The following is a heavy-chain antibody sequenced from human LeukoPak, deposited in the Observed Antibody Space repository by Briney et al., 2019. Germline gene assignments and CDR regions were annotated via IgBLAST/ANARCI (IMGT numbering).Heavy chain of an antibody. D-gene: IGHD3-3*01. CDR2: ISSSSSYI. V-gene: IGHV3-11*06. Sequence: KPGGSLRLSCAASGFTFSDYYMSWIRQAPGKGLEWVSSISSSSSYIYYADAVKGRFTISRDNAKNSLYLQMNSLRAEDTAVYYCAREIFWSGYYSNLHFDYWGRGTLVTVSS. CDR3: AREIFWSGYYSNLHFDY. CDR1: GFTFSDYY. J-gene: IGHJ4*02.